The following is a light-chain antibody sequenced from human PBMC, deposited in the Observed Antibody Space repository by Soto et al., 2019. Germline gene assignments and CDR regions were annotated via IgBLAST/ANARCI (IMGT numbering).Light chain of an antibody. CDR2: EVS. V-gene: IGLV2-14*01. J-gene: IGLJ1*01. CDR1: RSDVGGYNY. CDR3: SSYTSSSIDYV. Sequence: QSALTQPASVSGSPGQSLTISCTGTRSDVGGYNYVSWYQQHPGKAPKLMIYEVSNRPSGVSNRFSGSKSGNTASLTISGLQAEDEADYYCSSYTSSSIDYVFGTGTKVTVL.